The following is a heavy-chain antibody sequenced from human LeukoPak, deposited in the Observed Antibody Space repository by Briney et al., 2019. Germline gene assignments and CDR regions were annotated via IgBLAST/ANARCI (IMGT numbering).Heavy chain of an antibody. D-gene: IGHD2-2*01. Sequence: SETLSPTCTVSGDSISRYYWSWIRQPAGRGLECIGRIYTSGSTNYNPSLKSRVTMSVDTSKNQFSLKLSSVTAADTAVYYCARDHCSSTSCYAHAFDIWGQGTMVTVSS. CDR1: GDSISRYY. CDR3: ARDHCSSTSCYAHAFDI. CDR2: IYTSGST. J-gene: IGHJ3*02. V-gene: IGHV4-4*07.